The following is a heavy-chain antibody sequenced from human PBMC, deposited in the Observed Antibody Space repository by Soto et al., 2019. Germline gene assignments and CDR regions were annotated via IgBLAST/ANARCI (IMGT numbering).Heavy chain of an antibody. D-gene: IGHD2-15*01. CDR2: IYWSDDK. CDR1: GLSLSTSGLG. Sequence: GSGPTLVNPTQTLTLTCTFSGLSLSTSGLGVGWIRQPPGKALEWLALIYWSDDKRYSPSLKNRLTITRDTSKNQVVLTVTNMDPVDTATYYCARRDTPPTGPYFDSWGQGTLVTVSS. CDR3: ARRDTPPTGPYFDS. V-gene: IGHV2-5*01. J-gene: IGHJ4*02.